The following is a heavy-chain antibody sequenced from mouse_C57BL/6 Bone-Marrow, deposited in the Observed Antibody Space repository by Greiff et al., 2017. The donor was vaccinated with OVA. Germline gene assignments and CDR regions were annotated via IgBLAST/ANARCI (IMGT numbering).Heavy chain of an antibody. CDR2: IDPENGDT. CDR3: TTGLLPSWFAY. J-gene: IGHJ3*01. Sequence: EVKLMESGAELVRPGASVKLSCTASGFNIKDDYMHWVKQRPEQGLEWIGWIDPENGDTEYASKFQGKATITADTSSNTAYLQLSSLTSEDTAVYYCTTGLLPSWFAYWGQGTLVTVSA. V-gene: IGHV14-4*01. CDR1: GFNIKDDY. D-gene: IGHD2-3*01.